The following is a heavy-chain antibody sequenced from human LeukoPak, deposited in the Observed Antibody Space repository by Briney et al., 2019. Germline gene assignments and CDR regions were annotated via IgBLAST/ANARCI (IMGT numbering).Heavy chain of an antibody. D-gene: IGHD3-16*01. CDR2: IYYSGST. CDR3: ASEVVGDGYFDY. CDR1: GGSISSYY. V-gene: IGHV4-59*01. J-gene: IGHJ4*02. Sequence: PSETLSLTCTVSGGSISSYYWSWLRQPPGKGLEWIGYIYYSGSTNYNPSLKSRVTISVDTSKNQFSLKLSSVTAADTAVYYCASEVVGDGYFDYWGQGTLVTVSS.